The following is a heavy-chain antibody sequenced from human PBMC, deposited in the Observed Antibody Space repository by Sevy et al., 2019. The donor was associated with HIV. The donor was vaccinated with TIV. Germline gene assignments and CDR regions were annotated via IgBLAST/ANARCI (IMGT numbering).Heavy chain of an antibody. CDR1: GFSFSSYG. V-gene: IGHV3-30*18. CDR2: ISYHGTNK. Sequence: GESLKISCVASGFSFSSYGMHWVRQAPGKGLEWVALISYHGTNKYYGDSVRGRFTVSRDNSRNTLYLQMDSLRAEDTAGYYCAKISEEYIQTWYPPDYWGQGTLVTVSS. CDR3: AKISEEYIQTWYPPDY. J-gene: IGHJ4*02. D-gene: IGHD5-18*01.